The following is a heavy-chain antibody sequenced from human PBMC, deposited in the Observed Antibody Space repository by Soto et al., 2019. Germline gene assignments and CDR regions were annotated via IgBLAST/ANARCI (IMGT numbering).Heavy chain of an antibody. J-gene: IGHJ4*02. CDR3: ARDLSRIAAAGTFDY. D-gene: IGHD6-13*01. V-gene: IGHV3-23*01. CDR2: ISGSGGST. Sequence: PGGSLRLSCAASGFTFSSYAMSWVRQAPGKGLEWVSAISGSGGSTYYADSVKGRFTISRDNSKNTLYLQMNSLRAEDTAVYYCARDLSRIAAAGTFDYWGQGTLVNVSS. CDR1: GFTFSSYA.